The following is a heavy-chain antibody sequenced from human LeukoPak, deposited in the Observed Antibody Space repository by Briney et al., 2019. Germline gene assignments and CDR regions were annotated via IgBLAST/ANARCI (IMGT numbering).Heavy chain of an antibody. CDR2: INANNGVT. CDR3: ASGGTLLTAISRINDY. J-gene: IGHJ4*02. D-gene: IGHD1-1*01. CDR1: GYTLTDHY. Sequence: ASVKVACKASGYTLTDHYMHWVRQAPGEGLEWMGWINANNGVTNYAQKFKGRVTMTRDTSISTAYMELSTLTSDDTAVYYCASGGTLLTAISRINDYWGQGTLVTVSS. V-gene: IGHV1-2*02.